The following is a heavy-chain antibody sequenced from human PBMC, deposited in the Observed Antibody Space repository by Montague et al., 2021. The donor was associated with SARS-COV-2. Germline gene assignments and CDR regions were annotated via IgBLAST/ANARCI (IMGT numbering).Heavy chain of an antibody. CDR2: IDWDDDK. CDR1: GFSLSTSGMC. V-gene: IGHV2-70*01. J-gene: IGHJ6*02. CDR3: ARFHGPELWFGGYYGMDV. D-gene: IGHD3-10*01. Sequence: PALVKPTQTLTLTCTFSGFSLSTSGMCVSWIRQPPGKALEWLALIDWDDDKYYSTSLKTRLTISKDTSKNQVVLTMTNMDPVDTATYYCARFHGPELWFGGYYGMDVWGQGTTVTVSS.